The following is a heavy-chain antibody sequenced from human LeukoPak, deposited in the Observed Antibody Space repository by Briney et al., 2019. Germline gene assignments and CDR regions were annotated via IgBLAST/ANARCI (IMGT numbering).Heavy chain of an antibody. J-gene: IGHJ6*02. Sequence: LSGGSLRLSCAASGFTFSSYDMHWVRQATGKGLEWVSAIGTAGDTYYPGSVKGRFTISRENAKNSLYLQMTSLRAGDTAVYYCARSNPHGYGMDVWGQGTTVTVSS. V-gene: IGHV3-13*01. CDR3: ARSNPHGYGMDV. CDR1: GFTFSSYD. CDR2: IGTAGDT.